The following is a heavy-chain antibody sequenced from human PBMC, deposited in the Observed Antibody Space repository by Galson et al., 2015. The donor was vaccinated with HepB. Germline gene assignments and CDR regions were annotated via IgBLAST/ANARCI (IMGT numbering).Heavy chain of an antibody. Sequence: SLRLSCAASGFTVSSNYMSWVRQAPGKGLEWVSVIYSGGSTYCADSVKGRFTISRDNSKNKLYLQMTSLRAEDTVVDYCAGAILSLRIAVAGPVYGMDVWGQGTTVTVSS. CDR3: AGAILSLRIAVAGPVYGMDV. J-gene: IGHJ6*02. D-gene: IGHD6-19*01. V-gene: IGHV3-66*01. CDR2: IYSGGST. CDR1: GFTVSSNY.